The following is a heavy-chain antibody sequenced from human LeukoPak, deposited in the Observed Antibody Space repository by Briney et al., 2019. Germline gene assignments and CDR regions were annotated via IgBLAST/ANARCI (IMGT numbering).Heavy chain of an antibody. J-gene: IGHJ4*02. Sequence: SETLSLTCAVYGGSFSGYYWSWLRQPPGKGLEWLGYNYYSGSTNYNPSLKSRVTISIDTSKNQFSLKLNSVTAAVTAVYYCARGNPLLDYDLLTGYYEYYFDYWGQGTLVTVSS. D-gene: IGHD3-9*01. CDR3: ARGNPLLDYDLLTGYYEYYFDY. CDR2: NYYSGST. V-gene: IGHV4-59*01. CDR1: GGSFSGYY.